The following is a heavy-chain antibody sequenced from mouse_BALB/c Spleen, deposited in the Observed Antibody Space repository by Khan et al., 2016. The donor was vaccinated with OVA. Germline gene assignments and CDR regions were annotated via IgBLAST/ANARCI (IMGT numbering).Heavy chain of an antibody. Sequence: QVQLKQSGAELARPGASVKMSCTASGYTFTSHTMHWVKQRPGQGLEWIGYINPSSGYTKYNQKFKDKATLTADKSSSTAYMQLNSLTSEDSAVCYCERTHERWGKGTTLTVSA. J-gene: IGHJ2*01. CDR1: GYTFTSHT. CDR2: INPSSGYT. V-gene: IGHV1-4*01. CDR3: ERTHER.